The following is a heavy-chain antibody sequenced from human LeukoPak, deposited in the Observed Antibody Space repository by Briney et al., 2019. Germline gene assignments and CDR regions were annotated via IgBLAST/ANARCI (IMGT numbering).Heavy chain of an antibody. D-gene: IGHD2-2*01. CDR1: GFTFSDYW. J-gene: IGHJ4*02. V-gene: IGHV3-7*01. CDR2: IKQDGSAK. CDR3: ARWRGSTSERSGY. Sequence: PGGSLRLSCTASGFTFSDYWMTWVRQAPGKGPEWVANIKQDGSAKYYVDSVKGRFTISRDNAKNSLYLQMDSLRVEDTATYYCARWRGSTSERSGYWGQGTLVTVSS.